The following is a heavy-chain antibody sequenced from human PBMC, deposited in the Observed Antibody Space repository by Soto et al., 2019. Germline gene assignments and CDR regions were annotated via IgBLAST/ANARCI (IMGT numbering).Heavy chain of an antibody. J-gene: IGHJ6*02. D-gene: IGHD3-3*01. V-gene: IGHV4-30-2*01. CDR3: AATVFGEYSHYALDV. Sequence: QLQLQESGSGLVKPSQTLSLTCAVSGDSITSVGYSWSWIRQPPGKALEWIGYIYHTGTTYYTAALKSRVTISIDRSKNQISLSLNSVTAADTAVYYCAATVFGEYSHYALDVWGQGTTVTVSS. CDR1: GDSITSVGYS. CDR2: IYHTGTT.